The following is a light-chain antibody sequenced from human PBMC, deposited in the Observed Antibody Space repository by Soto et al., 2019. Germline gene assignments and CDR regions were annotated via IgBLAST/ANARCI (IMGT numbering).Light chain of an antibody. Sequence: EIVLTRSPGTLSLSPGEIATLSCRASQSVSSSYLAWYQQKPGQAPRLLIYGASSRATGIPDRFSGSGSGTDFTLTISRLEPEDFAVYNCQQYGTSPPTFGQGTKVDIK. CDR1: QSVSSSY. CDR2: GAS. CDR3: QQYGTSPPT. J-gene: IGKJ1*01. V-gene: IGKV3-20*01.